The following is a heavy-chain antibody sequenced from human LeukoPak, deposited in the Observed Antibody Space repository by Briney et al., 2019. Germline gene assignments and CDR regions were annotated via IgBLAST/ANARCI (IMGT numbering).Heavy chain of an antibody. CDR2: ISVSGAST. J-gene: IGHJ4*02. D-gene: IGHD3-16*01. CDR3: AKRYDSLFDY. V-gene: IGHV3-23*01. Sequence: PGGSLRLSCAASGFIFSNFAMSWVRQAPGKGLEWVSAISVSGASTSYADSVKGRFTISRDNSKNTLYLQMNSLRAEDTAVYYCAKRYDSLFDYWGQGTLVTVSS. CDR1: GFIFSNFA.